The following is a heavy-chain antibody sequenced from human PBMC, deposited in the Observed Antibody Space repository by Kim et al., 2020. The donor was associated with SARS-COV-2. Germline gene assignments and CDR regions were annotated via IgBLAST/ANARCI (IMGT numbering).Heavy chain of an antibody. J-gene: IGHJ5*02. CDR1: GFTFSSYW. V-gene: IGHV3-74*01. D-gene: IGHD3-22*01. Sequence: GGSLRLSCTASGFTFSSYWMHWVRQAPGEGLVWVSRINSDASSTFYADSVKGRFTISRDNAKNTLYLQMNSLRAGDTAVYYCARGDSVPWGQGTLVTVSS. CDR2: INSDASST. CDR3: ARGDSVP.